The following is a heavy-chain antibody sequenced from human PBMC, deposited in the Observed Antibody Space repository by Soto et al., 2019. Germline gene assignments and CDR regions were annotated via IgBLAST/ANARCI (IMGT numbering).Heavy chain of an antibody. CDR3: ASAYYYGSGATYNWFDP. CDR2: IYHSGST. V-gene: IGHV4-4*02. J-gene: IGHJ5*02. D-gene: IGHD3-10*01. CDR1: GGSISSSNW. Sequence: SETLSLTCAVSGGSISSSNWWSWVRQPPGKGLEWIGEIYHSGSTNYNPSLKSRVTISVDKSKNQFSPKLSSVTAADTAVYYCASAYYYGSGATYNWFDPWGQGTLVTVSS.